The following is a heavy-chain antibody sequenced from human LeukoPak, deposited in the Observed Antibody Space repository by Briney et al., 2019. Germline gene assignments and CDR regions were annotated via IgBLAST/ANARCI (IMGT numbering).Heavy chain of an antibody. V-gene: IGHV3-33*01. CDR1: GFTFSSYG. Sequence: GRSLRLSCAASGFTFSSYGMHWVRQAPGKGLEWVAVIWYDGSNKYYADSVKGRFTISRDNSKNTLYLLMNSLIPEDTAVYYCAREVVSTPSYFDSWGQGTLVTVSS. D-gene: IGHD2-15*01. CDR3: AREVVSTPSYFDS. J-gene: IGHJ4*02. CDR2: IWYDGSNK.